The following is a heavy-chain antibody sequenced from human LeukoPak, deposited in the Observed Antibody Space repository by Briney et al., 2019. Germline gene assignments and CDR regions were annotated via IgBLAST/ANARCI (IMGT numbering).Heavy chain of an antibody. CDR2: IKQDGSEK. CDR1: GFTFSSYW. CDR3: ARVGGDIVLMVYAMAFDY. V-gene: IGHV3-7*01. Sequence: PGGSLRLSCAASGFTFSSYWMSWVRQAPGKGLEWVANIKQDGSEKYYVDSVKGRFTISRDNAKNSPYLQMNSLRAEDTAVYYCARVGGDIVLMVYAMAFDYWGQGTLVTVSS. J-gene: IGHJ4*02. D-gene: IGHD2-8*01.